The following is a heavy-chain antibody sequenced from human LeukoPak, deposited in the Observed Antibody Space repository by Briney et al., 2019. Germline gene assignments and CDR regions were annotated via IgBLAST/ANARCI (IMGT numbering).Heavy chain of an antibody. J-gene: IGHJ4*02. D-gene: IGHD2-2*02. CDR2: IWYDGSNK. Sequence: GGSLRLSCAASGFTFSSYGMHWVRQAPGKGLEWVAVIWYDGSNKYYADSVKGRFTISRDNSKNTLYLQMNSLRAEDTAVYYCANDIVVVPAAIPGFDYWGQGTLVTVSS. CDR1: GFTFSSYG. CDR3: ANDIVVVPAAIPGFDY. V-gene: IGHV3-33*06.